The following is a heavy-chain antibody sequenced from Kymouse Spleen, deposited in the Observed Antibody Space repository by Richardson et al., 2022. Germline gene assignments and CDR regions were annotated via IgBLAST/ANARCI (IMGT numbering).Heavy chain of an antibody. D-gene: IGHD3-10*01. CDR1: GGSISSSSYY. V-gene: IGHV4-39*01. Sequence: QLQLQESGPGLVKPSETLSLTCTVSGGSISSSSYYWGWIRQPPGKGLEWIGSIYYSGSTYYNPSLKSRVTISVDTSKNQFSLKLSSVTAADTAVYYCASDTMVRGVIENWFDPWGQGTLVTVSS. J-gene: IGHJ5*02. CDR2: IYYSGST. CDR3: ASDTMVRGVIENWFDP.